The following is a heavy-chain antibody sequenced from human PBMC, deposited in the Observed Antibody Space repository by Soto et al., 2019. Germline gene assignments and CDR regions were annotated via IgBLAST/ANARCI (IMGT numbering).Heavy chain of an antibody. V-gene: IGHV4-59*01. D-gene: IGHD6-13*01. CDR2: IHYSGTT. J-gene: IGHJ4*02. CDR1: GGSMRNYF. Sequence: QVQLQESGPGLVKSSETLSLTCTVSGGSMRNYFWTWIRQPPGKGLEWIGYIHYSGTTSFFPSYNPSLRSRVTSSEDTSKNQFSLKLLSVTTADTAVYFCAAGEASSRNLAPYYLDFWGQGTLVTVSS. CDR3: AAGEASSRNLAPYYLDF.